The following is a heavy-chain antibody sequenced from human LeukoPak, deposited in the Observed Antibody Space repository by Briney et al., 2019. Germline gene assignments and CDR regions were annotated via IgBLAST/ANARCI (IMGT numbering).Heavy chain of an antibody. D-gene: IGHD3-22*01. Sequence: ASVKVSCKASGYTFTSYYMHWVRQAPGQGLEWMGIINPSGGSTSYAQKSQGRVTMTRDTSTSTVYMELSSLRSEDTAVYYCVRDQVYYYDSSGYYWDYWGQGTLVTVSS. CDR3: VRDQVYYYDSSGYYWDY. J-gene: IGHJ4*02. V-gene: IGHV1-46*01. CDR2: INPSGGST. CDR1: GYTFTSYY.